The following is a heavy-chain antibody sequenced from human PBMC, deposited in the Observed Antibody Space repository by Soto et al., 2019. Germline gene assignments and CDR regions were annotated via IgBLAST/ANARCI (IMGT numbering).Heavy chain of an antibody. CDR1: GYTFSMSG. CDR3: AREGPRPYYDSGMAV. J-gene: IGHJ6*02. V-gene: IGHV1-18*01. Sequence: QVQLVQSGAEVKKPGASVKVSCKSSGYTFSMSGISWVRQAPGQGLEWMGWISGYNGKTNYEQKFQDRVTLTTDTSTNTAYMELRSLRSDDTAVYYCAREGPRPYYDSGMAVWGQRTTVTVSS. CDR2: ISGYNGKT.